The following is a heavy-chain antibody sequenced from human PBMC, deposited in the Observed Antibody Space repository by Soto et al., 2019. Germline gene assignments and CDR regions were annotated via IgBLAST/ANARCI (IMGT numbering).Heavy chain of an antibody. V-gene: IGHV3-48*01. J-gene: IGHJ4*02. CDR1: GFTFSIYS. CDR3: ARDLQLRCIDY. D-gene: IGHD1-1*01. CDR2: IRSNRSTI. Sequence: GGSLRLSCVASGFTFSIYSMNWVRQAPGKGLEWVSYIRSNRSTIYYADSVKGRFTISRDNSKNTLYLQMNSLRADDTAVYYCARDLQLRCIDYWGQGTLVTVSS.